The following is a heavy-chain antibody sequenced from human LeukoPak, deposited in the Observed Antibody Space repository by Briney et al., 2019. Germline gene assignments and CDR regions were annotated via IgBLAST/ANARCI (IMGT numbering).Heavy chain of an antibody. CDR2: IYTSGST. D-gene: IGHD3-10*01. V-gene: IGHV4-4*07. J-gene: IGHJ6*03. CDR1: GGSFSGYY. CDR3: AREIPNGLLWFGELLDYYYYMDV. Sequence: SETLSLTCAVYGGSFSGYYWSWIRQPAGKGLEWIGRIYTSGSTNYNPSLKSRVTMSVDTSKNQFSLKLSSVTAADTAVYYCAREIPNGLLWFGELLDYYYYMDVWGKGTTVTISS.